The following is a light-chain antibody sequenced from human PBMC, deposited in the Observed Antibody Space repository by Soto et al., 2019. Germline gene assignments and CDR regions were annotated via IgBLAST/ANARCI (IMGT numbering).Light chain of an antibody. J-gene: IGLJ1*01. Sequence: QSVLTQPPSAAGSPGQSVTISCTGTSSDVGGYNYVSWYQQRPGKAPKLIIYEVTKRPSGVADRFSGSKSGNTASLTVSGLQAEDEADYYCTSYAGRNNLGVFGTGTKVTVL. CDR1: SSDVGGYNY. V-gene: IGLV2-8*01. CDR3: TSYAGRNNLGV. CDR2: EVT.